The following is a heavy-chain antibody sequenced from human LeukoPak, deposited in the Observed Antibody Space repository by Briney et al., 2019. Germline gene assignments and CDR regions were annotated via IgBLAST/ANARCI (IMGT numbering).Heavy chain of an antibody. CDR1: GYTFTSYD. CDR2: MNPNSGNT. Sequence: HEVSVKVSCKASGYTFTSYDINWVRQATGQGLEWMGWMNPNSGNTGYAQKFQGRVTITRNTSISTAYMELSSLRSEDTAVYYCAREDQQLDNNGYYYYMDVWGKGTTVTVSS. J-gene: IGHJ6*03. V-gene: IGHV1-8*03. D-gene: IGHD6-13*01. CDR3: AREDQQLDNNGYYYYMDV.